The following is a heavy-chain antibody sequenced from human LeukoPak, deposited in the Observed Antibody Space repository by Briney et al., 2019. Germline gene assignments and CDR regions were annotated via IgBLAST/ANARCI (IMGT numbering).Heavy chain of an antibody. CDR3: ATVAVIRGVTYFDY. CDR2: IYYSGST. J-gene: IGHJ4*02. D-gene: IGHD3-10*01. CDR1: GGSISYYY. V-gene: IGHV4-59*01. Sequence: SETLSLTCSVSGGSISYYYWTWIRQPPGKGLEWIGYIYYSGSTNYNPSLKSRVTILVDTSKNQFSLKLSSVTAADTAVYYCATVAVIRGVTYFDYWGQGTLVTVSS.